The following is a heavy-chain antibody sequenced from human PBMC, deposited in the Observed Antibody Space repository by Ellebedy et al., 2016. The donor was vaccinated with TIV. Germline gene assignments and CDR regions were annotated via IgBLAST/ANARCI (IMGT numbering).Heavy chain of an antibody. CDR2: ISGDGTI. D-gene: IGHD2-2*01. Sequence: GGSLRLXXAASGFTFSSNSMNWVRQAPGKGPEWISYISGDGTIYQANSVKGRFTISRDNSKNTLYLQMNSLRAEDTAVYYCARVDTPYCSSTSCYVDYFDYWGQGTLVTVSS. CDR3: ARVDTPYCSSTSCYVDYFDY. CDR1: GFTFSSNS. V-gene: IGHV3-48*01. J-gene: IGHJ4*02.